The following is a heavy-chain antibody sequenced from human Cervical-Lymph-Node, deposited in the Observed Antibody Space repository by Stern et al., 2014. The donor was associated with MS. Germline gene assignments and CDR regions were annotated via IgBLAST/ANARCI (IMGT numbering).Heavy chain of an antibody. CDR2: INPAYDRT. V-gene: IGHV1-46*01. Sequence: QLVESGAEVKKSGASVKVSCKASGYTFSSYYIHWGRPAPGQWLEWMGKINPAYDRTTYTQKFQGRVTMTRDTSTSTVYMELSSLRSDDTAVYYCARGAGSALDDYWGQGTLVTVSS. D-gene: IGHD1-26*01. J-gene: IGHJ4*02. CDR3: ARGAGSALDDY. CDR1: GYTFSSYY.